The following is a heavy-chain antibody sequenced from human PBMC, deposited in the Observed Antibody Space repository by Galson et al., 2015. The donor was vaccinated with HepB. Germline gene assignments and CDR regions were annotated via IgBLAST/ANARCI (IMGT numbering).Heavy chain of an antibody. Sequence: LRLSCAASGFSFSNYNLHWVRQAPGKRLEWISYISSSSTTVYYADSVKGRFSISRDDAQNSLYLQMNSLRDENTAVYYCARDGWMRGQGTLVTVSS. D-gene: IGHD5-12*01. CDR1: GFSFSNYN. CDR3: ARDGWM. J-gene: IGHJ4*02. CDR2: ISSSSTTV. V-gene: IGHV3-48*02.